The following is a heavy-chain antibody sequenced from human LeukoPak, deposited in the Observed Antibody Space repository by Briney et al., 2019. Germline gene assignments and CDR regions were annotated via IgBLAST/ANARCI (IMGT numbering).Heavy chain of an antibody. V-gene: IGHV3-23*01. Sequence: GGTLRLSCAASGFTFSSYGMSWVRQAPGKGLEWVSSIFQGGGEIHYADSVRGRFTISRDNSKSTLFLQMNSLRAEDTAVYYCARVGGDSSGYYSYYYYYYYMDVWGKGTTVTVSS. CDR3: ARVGGDSSGYYSYYYYYYYMDV. CDR1: GFTFSSYG. J-gene: IGHJ6*03. D-gene: IGHD3-22*01. CDR2: IFQGGGEI.